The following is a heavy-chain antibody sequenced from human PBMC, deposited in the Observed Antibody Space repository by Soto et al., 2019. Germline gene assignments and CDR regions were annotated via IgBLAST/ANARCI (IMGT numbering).Heavy chain of an antibody. CDR3: ARVGGNWNDDDFDY. Sequence: QVQLVQSGAEVKKPGASVKVSCKASGYTFSDHDINWVRQATGQGPEWLGWMNPNSGDTGYAQNFQGRVTMTRDNSIRTAYIELSSLRSEDTAVYYCARVGGNWNDDDFDYWGQGTLVTVSS. CDR2: MNPNSGDT. D-gene: IGHD1-1*01. J-gene: IGHJ4*02. CDR1: GYTFSDHD. V-gene: IGHV1-8*01.